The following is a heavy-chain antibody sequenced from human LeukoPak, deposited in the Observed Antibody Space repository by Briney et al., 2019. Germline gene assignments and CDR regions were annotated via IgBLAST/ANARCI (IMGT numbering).Heavy chain of an antibody. V-gene: IGHV1-3*01. J-gene: IGHJ4*02. Sequence: ASVKVSCKASGYIFTKYVVHWVRQAPGQRPEWMGWIKAGNGDTKYSQNFQDRLTITRDTSASTVYIELSSLTSEDTALYYCARDDCGDTCYPGGYWGQGTLGTVSS. CDR1: GYIFTKYV. D-gene: IGHD2-21*01. CDR3: ARDDCGDTCYPGGY. CDR2: IKAGNGDT.